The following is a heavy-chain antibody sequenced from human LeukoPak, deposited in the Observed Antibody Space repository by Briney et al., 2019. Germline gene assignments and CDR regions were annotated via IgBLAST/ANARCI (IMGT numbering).Heavy chain of an antibody. CDR2: IIPIFGTA. J-gene: IGHJ6*04. CDR1: GGTFSSYA. Sequence: SVKVSCKASGGTFSSYAISWVRQAPGQGLEWMGGIIPIFGTANYAQKFQGRVTITADKSTSTAYMELSSLRSEDTAVYYCAARFYDILTGNCYYGMDVWGKGTTVTVSS. D-gene: IGHD3-9*01. CDR3: AARFYDILTGNCYYGMDV. V-gene: IGHV1-69*06.